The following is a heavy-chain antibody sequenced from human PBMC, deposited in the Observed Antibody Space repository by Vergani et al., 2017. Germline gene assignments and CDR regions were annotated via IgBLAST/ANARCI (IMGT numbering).Heavy chain of an antibody. Sequence: EVQLVESGGGLVKPGGSLRLSCAASGFTFSNAWMSWVRQAPGKGLEWVGRSKSKTDGGTTDYAAPVKGRFTISRDDSKNTLYLQMNSLKTEDTAVYYCTETYYYDSSCYRLPYSMDVWGQGTTVTVSS. J-gene: IGHJ6*02. V-gene: IGHV3-15*01. CDR3: TETYYYDSSCYRLPYSMDV. CDR2: SKSKTDGGTT. D-gene: IGHD3-22*01. CDR1: GFTFSNAW.